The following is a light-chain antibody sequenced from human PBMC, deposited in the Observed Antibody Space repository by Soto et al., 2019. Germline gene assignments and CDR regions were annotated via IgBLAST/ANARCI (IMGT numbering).Light chain of an antibody. CDR1: MRDVGAYNL. J-gene: IGLJ3*02. Sequence: QSVLAQPASVSGSAGQSITISCSGTMRDVGAYNLVSWYQQHPGTAPKLIIYEVRNRPSGISSRFSGSRSGNTASLTISGLQSEDEGDYYCSAYTAGSTLVFGGGTK. CDR2: EVR. CDR3: SAYTAGSTLV. V-gene: IGLV2-14*01.